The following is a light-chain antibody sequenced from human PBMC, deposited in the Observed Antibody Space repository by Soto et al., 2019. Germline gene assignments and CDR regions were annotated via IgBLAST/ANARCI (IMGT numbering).Light chain of an antibody. CDR1: QTISSW. CDR2: NAS. J-gene: IGKJ5*01. Sequence: DIQMTQSPSTLSGSVGDRVTITCRAGQTISSWLAWYQQKPGKAPKLLIYNASQRATGIPARFSGSGSGTDFTLTISSLKPEDCAVYYCQQRSNWPGTFGQGTRLEI. CDR3: QQRSNWPGT. V-gene: IGKV1-5*01.